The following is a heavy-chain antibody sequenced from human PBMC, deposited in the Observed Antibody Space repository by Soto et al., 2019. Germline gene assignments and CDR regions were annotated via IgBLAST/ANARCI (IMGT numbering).Heavy chain of an antibody. CDR3: AKDVGAQLLYYYYYGMDV. D-gene: IGHD2-2*01. CDR2: ISYDGSNK. V-gene: IGHV3-30*18. Sequence: QMQLVESGGGVVQRGRSLRLSCAASGFTISSYGMHWVRQAPGKGLEWVAVISYDGSNKYYADSVKGRFTISRDNSKNTLYLQMNSLRAEDTAVYYCAKDVGAQLLYYYYYGMDVWGQGTTVTVSS. CDR1: GFTISSYG. J-gene: IGHJ6*02.